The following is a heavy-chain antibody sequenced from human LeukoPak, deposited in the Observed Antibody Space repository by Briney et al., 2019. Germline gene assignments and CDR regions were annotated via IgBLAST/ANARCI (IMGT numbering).Heavy chain of an antibody. CDR3: AREKADYYYGMDV. CDR1: GGSISSGGYS. V-gene: IGHV4-30-2*01. CDR2: IYHSGST. Sequence: SETLSLTCTVSGGSISSGGYSWSWIRQPPGKGLEWIGYIYHSGSTYYNPSLKSRVTISVDRSKNQFSLKLSSVTAADTAVYYCAREKADYYYGMDVWGQGTTVTVSS. J-gene: IGHJ6*02.